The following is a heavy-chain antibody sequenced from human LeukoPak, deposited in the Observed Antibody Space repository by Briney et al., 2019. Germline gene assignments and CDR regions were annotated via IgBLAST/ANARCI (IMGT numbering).Heavy chain of an antibody. D-gene: IGHD1-1*01. V-gene: IGHV4-59*01. CDR1: GGSISSSY. CDR3: ARVWETGTAHYYFDY. CDR2: VYYTGSA. Sequence: SETLSLTCTVSGGSISSSYWTWIRQPPGKGLEWIGYVYYTGSANYNPSLRSRVTMSLDTSKNQFSLKLSSVTAADTAVYYCARVWETGTAHYYFDYWGQGTLVTVSS. J-gene: IGHJ4*02.